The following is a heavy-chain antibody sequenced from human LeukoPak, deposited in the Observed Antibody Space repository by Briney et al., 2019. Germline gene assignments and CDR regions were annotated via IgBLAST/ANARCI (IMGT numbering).Heavy chain of an antibody. CDR3: ARERIAEYCSGGSCYADRVDASTWFDP. Sequence: GGSLRLSCAASEFTFSSYAMSWVRQAPGKGLEWVSTIGNGGGSTYYADSVKGRFTISRDNSKNTLYLQMNGLRAEDTAMYYCARERIAEYCSGGSCYADRVDASTWFDPWGQGTLVTVSS. V-gene: IGHV3-23*01. CDR1: EFTFSSYA. D-gene: IGHD2-15*01. CDR2: IGNGGGST. J-gene: IGHJ5*02.